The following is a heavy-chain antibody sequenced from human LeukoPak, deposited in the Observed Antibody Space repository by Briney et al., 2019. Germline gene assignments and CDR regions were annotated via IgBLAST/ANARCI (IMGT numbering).Heavy chain of an antibody. CDR1: GFSFSSNY. J-gene: IGHJ4*02. V-gene: IGHV3-66*01. CDR2: IYSGGST. Sequence: PGGSLRLSCAASGFSFSSNYMSWVRQAPGKGPEWVSVIYSGGSTYYADSVNVKLTIPIDNSKHTLYLQMNVRRAEHTAVYCYASEPFERYYYDCTDYCGRGTLVTVSA. CDR3: ASEPFERYYYDCTDY. D-gene: IGHD3-22*01.